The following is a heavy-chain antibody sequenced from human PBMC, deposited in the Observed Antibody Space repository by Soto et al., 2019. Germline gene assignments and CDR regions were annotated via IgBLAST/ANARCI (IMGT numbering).Heavy chain of an antibody. J-gene: IGHJ4*02. CDR3: AIASRYYWNDMMY. V-gene: IGHV1-18*01. Sequence: QVQLVQSGAEVKKPGASVKVSCKASGYTFSNDAITWVRQAPGQGLEWMGWVSAYNGNTNYAQKFKGRVTMTTDASTSTAYMEIRSLRYDDTAVYFCAIASRYYWNDMMYWGQGTLVTGSS. CDR2: VSAYNGNT. D-gene: IGHD1-20*01. CDR1: GYTFSNDA.